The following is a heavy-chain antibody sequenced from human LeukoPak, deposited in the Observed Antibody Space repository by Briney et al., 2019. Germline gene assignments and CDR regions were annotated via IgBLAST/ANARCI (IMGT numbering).Heavy chain of an antibody. J-gene: IGHJ3*02. V-gene: IGHV3-53*01. D-gene: IGHD2-2*01. CDR3: ARMQGFCTSSSCYPRAFDI. CDR2: IYPGGTT. Sequence: GGSLRLSCAASGFTVSNYYMSWVCQAPGKGLEWVSIIYPGGTTYYADSLKGRITISRDNSENKVYLQMSSLRAEDTAIYYCARMQGFCTSSSCYPRAFDIWGQGTMVSVSS. CDR1: GFTVSNYY.